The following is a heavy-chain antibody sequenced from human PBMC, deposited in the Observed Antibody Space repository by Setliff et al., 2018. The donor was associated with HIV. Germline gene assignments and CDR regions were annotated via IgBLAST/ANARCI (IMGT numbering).Heavy chain of an antibody. CDR2: INYSGNS. CDR1: GGSLNNRNDY. D-gene: IGHD3-3*01. V-gene: IGHV4-39*07. CDR3: ARSTDFGVVIMGDGPYWYFDL. Sequence: SETLSLTCKVSGGSLNNRNDYWGWIRQPPGKGLEWIGSINYSGNSYYNPSLKSRVTISVDTSKNQFSLKLSSVTAADTAVYYCARSTDFGVVIMGDGPYWYFDLWGRGTLVTVSS. J-gene: IGHJ2*01.